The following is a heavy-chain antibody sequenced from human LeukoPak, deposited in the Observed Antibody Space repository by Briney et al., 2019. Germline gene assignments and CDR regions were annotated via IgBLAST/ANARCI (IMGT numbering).Heavy chain of an antibody. D-gene: IGHD1-26*01. CDR2: IYYSGST. V-gene: IGHV4-59*01. Sequence: SETLPLTCTVSGGSISSYYWSWIRQPPGKGLEWIGYIYYSGSTNYNPSLKSRVTISVDTSKNQFSLKLSSVTAADTAVYYCARDGKQWELAGWFDPWGQGTLVTVSS. CDR3: ARDGKQWELAGWFDP. J-gene: IGHJ5*02. CDR1: GGSISSYY.